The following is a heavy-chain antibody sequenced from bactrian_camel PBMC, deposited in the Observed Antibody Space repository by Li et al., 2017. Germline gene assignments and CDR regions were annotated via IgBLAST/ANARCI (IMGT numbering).Heavy chain of an antibody. D-gene: IGHD2*01. CDR3: TVSSYRGDGTYCHTMGWNY. CDR1: GFFGGVC. Sequence: QAQLVESGGGSVQPGGSLRLSCAQRGFFGGVCMAWFRQTPGKQRELVADVHTSGTTWVADSVKGRFTISQDSAKNTLYLQMNSLKPEDTAMYYCTVSSYRGDGTYCHTMGWNYWGQGTQVTVS. CDR2: VHTSGTT. J-gene: IGHJ4*01. V-gene: IGHV3S53*01.